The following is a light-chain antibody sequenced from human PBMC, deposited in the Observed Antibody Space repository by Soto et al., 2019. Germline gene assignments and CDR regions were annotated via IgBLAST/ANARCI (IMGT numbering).Light chain of an antibody. CDR3: QQYNHWPDMLS. J-gene: IGKJ4*01. Sequence: EIILTQSPATLYVSPGERATLSCRASQSLTSNLAWYQQRPGQAPRLLIYDTSTRATDIPARFSGSGSGTEFTLTIASLQSEDFAVYYCQQYNHWPDMLSFGGGTRV. CDR1: QSLTSN. V-gene: IGKV3-15*01. CDR2: DTS.